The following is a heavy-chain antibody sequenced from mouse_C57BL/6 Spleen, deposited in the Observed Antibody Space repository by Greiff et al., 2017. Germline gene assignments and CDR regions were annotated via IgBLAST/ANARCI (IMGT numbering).Heavy chain of an antibody. D-gene: IGHD1-1*01. CDR1: GYTFTSYW. V-gene: IGHV1-55*01. CDR2: IYPGSGST. J-gene: IGHJ3*01. CDR3: ARCYGSSYVWFAY. Sequence: VQLQQPGAELVKPGASVKMSCKASGYTFTSYWITWVKQRPGQGLEWIGDIYPGSGSTNYNEKFKSKATLTVDTSSSTAYMQLSSLTSEDSAVYYCARCYGSSYVWFAYWGQGTLVTVSA.